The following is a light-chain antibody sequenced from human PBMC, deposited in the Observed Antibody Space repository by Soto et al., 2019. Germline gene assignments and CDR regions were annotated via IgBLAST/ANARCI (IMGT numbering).Light chain of an antibody. CDR2: DAS. Sequence: DIQMTQSPSTLSASVGHRVTITCRASQSISSWLAWYQQKPGKAAKLLIYDASSLESGVPSRFSGSGSGTEFTLTISSLQPDDFATYYCQQYNSYPYTFGQGTKLEIK. V-gene: IGKV1-5*01. J-gene: IGKJ2*01. CDR1: QSISSW. CDR3: QQYNSYPYT.